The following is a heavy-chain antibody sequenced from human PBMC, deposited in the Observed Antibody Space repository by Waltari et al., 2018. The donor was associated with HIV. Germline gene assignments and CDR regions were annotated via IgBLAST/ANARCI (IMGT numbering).Heavy chain of an antibody. D-gene: IGHD5-12*01. Sequence: QVQLQESGQGLVKPSETLSLTCTVSGGSISSYSWSWIRQPPGKGLEWIGYIYYSGSTNYNPSLKSRVTISVDTSKNQFSLKLSSVTAADTAVYYCARDGRYSGYDHGMDVWGQGTTVTVSS. CDR3: ARDGRYSGYDHGMDV. J-gene: IGHJ6*02. CDR2: IYYSGST. V-gene: IGHV4-59*01. CDR1: GGSISSYS.